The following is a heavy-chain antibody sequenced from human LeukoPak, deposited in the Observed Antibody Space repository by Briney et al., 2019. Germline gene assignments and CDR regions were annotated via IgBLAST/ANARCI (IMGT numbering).Heavy chain of an antibody. CDR1: GFTFSSYG. V-gene: IGHV3-30*02. D-gene: IGHD6-6*01. Sequence: GGSLRLSCAASGFTFSSYGMHWVRQAPGKGLEWVAFIRYDGSNKYYADSVKGRFTISRDNSKNTLYLQMNSLRAEDTAVYYCAKGKEPYSSSSGVDYWGQGTLVTVSS. CDR3: AKGKEPYSSSSGVDY. J-gene: IGHJ4*02. CDR2: IRYDGSNK.